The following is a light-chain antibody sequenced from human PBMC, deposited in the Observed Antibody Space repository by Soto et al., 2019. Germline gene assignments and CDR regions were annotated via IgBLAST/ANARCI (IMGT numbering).Light chain of an antibody. J-gene: IGLJ2*01. CDR3: SSYTSTSTRVL. Sequence: QSALTQPASVSGSHGQSITISCTGTSSDVGGYNYVSWYQQHPGKAPKLMIYDVSHRPSGVSDRFSGSKSGNTASLTISGLQAEDEADYYCSSYTSTSTRVLFGGGTKLTVL. V-gene: IGLV2-14*03. CDR1: SSDVGGYNY. CDR2: DVS.